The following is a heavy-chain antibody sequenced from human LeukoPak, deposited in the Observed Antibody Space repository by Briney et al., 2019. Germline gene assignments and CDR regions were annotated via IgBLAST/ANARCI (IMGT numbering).Heavy chain of an antibody. V-gene: IGHV4-38-2*02. D-gene: IGHD2-2*01. CDR3: ARDRGCSSTSCYGGVFDY. CDR2: IYHSGST. J-gene: IGHJ4*02. Sequence: SETLSLTCTVSGYSISSGYYWGWIRQPPGKGLEWIGSIYHSGSTYYNPSLKSRVTISVDTSKNQFSLKLSSVTAADTAVYYCARDRGCSSTSCYGGVFDYWGQGTLVTVSS. CDR1: GYSISSGYY.